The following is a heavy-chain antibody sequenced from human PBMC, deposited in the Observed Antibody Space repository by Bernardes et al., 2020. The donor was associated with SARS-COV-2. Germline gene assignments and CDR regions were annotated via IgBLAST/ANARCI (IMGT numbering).Heavy chain of an antibody. V-gene: IGHV1-18*04. J-gene: IGHJ4*02. D-gene: IGHD6-19*01. CDR3: AGIDEVTGRDY. CDR2: RSFHTGQT. CDR1: GDTFIGSG. Sequence: VQVSCKASGDTFIGSGCSWVVHAPGQGGEGMGWRSFHTGQTDYAMRFQGRVTMTTDTATRTAFMELRSLRSDDTAMYYCAGIDEVTGRDYWGKGTLVTVSS.